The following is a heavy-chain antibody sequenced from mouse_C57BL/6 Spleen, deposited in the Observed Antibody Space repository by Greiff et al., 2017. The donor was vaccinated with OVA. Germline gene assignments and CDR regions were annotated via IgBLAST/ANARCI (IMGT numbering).Heavy chain of an antibody. Sequence: QVQLKQPGTELVKPGASVKLSCKASGYTFTSYWMHWVKQRPGQGLEWIGNINPSNGGTNYNEKFKSKATLTVDKSSSTAYMQLSSLTSEDSAVYYCARSDYSNQFPYAMDYWGQGTSVTVSS. J-gene: IGHJ4*01. D-gene: IGHD2-5*01. CDR2: INPSNGGT. V-gene: IGHV1-53*01. CDR3: ARSDYSNQFPYAMDY. CDR1: GYTFTSYW.